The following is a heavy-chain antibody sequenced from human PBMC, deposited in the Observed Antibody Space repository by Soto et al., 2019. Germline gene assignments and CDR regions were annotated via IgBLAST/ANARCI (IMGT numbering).Heavy chain of an antibody. J-gene: IGHJ4*02. CDR2: IRSKANSYAT. D-gene: IGHD6-6*01. Sequence: GGSLRLSCAASGFTFNGSAMHWVRQASGKGLEWVGRIRSKANSYATAYAASVKGRFTISRDDSKNTAYLQMNSLKTEDTAVYYCTRHSGADRDPPNTDYWGQGTLVTVSS. CDR1: GFTFNGSA. V-gene: IGHV3-73*01. CDR3: TRHSGADRDPPNTDY.